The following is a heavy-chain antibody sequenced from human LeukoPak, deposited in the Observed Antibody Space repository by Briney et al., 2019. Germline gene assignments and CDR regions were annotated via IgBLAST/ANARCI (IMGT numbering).Heavy chain of an antibody. CDR2: IVVGSGHT. CDR3: AATLTVTTGSTYYGMDI. Sequence: SVKVSFKASGFTFATSTMQWVRQARGQRLEWMGWIVVGSGHTNYAQKFQQRVTITRDMSTSTAYIYLSSLTSEDTALYYCAATLTVTTGSTYYGMDIWGQGTTVTVSS. CDR1: GFTFATST. V-gene: IGHV1-58*02. D-gene: IGHD4-17*01. J-gene: IGHJ6*02.